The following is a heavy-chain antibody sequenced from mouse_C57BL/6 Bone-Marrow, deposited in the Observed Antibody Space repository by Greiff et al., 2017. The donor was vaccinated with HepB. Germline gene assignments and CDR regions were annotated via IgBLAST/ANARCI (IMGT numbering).Heavy chain of an antibody. J-gene: IGHJ3*01. D-gene: IGHD3-2*02. CDR1: GFTFSSYA. CDR3: ADSSGYDWFAY. Sequence: EVQLVESGGGLVKPGGSLKLSCAASGFTFSSYAMSWVRQTPEKRLEWVATISDGGSYTYYPDNVKGRFTISRDNAKNNLYLQMSHLKSEDTAMYYCADSSGYDWFAYWGQGTLVTVSA. V-gene: IGHV5-4*01. CDR2: ISDGGSYT.